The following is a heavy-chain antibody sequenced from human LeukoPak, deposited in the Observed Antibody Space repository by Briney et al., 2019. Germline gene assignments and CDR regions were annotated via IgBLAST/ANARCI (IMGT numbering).Heavy chain of an antibody. V-gene: IGHV1-2*02. CDR1: GYIFTGYY. J-gene: IGHJ5*02. D-gene: IGHD2-15*01. CDR3: ARERLLGFNNWFDP. Sequence: ASVKVSCKASGYIFTGYYMHWVRQAPGQGLEWMGWINPNSGDTNYAQKFQGRVTMTRDTSISTAYMELSRLRSDDTAVYYCARERLLGFNNWFDPWGQGTLVTVSS. CDR2: INPNSGDT.